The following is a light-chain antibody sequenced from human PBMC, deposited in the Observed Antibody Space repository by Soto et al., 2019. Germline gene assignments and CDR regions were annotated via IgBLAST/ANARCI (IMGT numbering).Light chain of an antibody. J-gene: IGLJ2*01. CDR2: QDS. Sequence: SYELTQPPSVSVSPGQTASITCSGDKLGDKYACWYRQKPGQSPVLVIYQDSKRPSGIPERFSGSNSGNTATLTISGTQAMDEAAYYCQEWDSSISSVVFGGVTKLTVL. CDR1: KLGDKY. V-gene: IGLV3-1*01. CDR3: QEWDSSISSVV.